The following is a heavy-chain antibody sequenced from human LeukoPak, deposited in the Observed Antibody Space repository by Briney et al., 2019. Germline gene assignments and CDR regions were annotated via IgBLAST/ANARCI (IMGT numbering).Heavy chain of an antibody. Sequence: SETLSLTCTVSGGSISSYYWSWIRQPPGKGLEWIGYIYYSGSTNYNPSLKSRVTISVDASKNQFSLKLSSVTAADTAVYYCARVGGGYSYGPFDYWGQGTLVTVSS. CDR3: ARVGGGYSYGPFDY. V-gene: IGHV4-59*01. J-gene: IGHJ4*02. D-gene: IGHD5-18*01. CDR2: IYYSGST. CDR1: GGSISSYY.